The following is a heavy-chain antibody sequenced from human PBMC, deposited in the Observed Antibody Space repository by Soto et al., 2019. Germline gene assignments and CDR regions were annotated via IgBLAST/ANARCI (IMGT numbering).Heavy chain of an antibody. D-gene: IGHD3-22*01. J-gene: IGHJ4*02. Sequence: ASVKVSCKASGYTFTSYGINWVRQAPGRGLEWMGWINPGNGNTKYSQQFQGRVIIDRDTSASTAYMELSSLRSEDTAVYYCARGGYFDSGNYLAYWGLGTLVTVSS. V-gene: IGHV1-3*01. CDR2: INPGNGNT. CDR3: ARGGYFDSGNYLAY. CDR1: GYTFTSYG.